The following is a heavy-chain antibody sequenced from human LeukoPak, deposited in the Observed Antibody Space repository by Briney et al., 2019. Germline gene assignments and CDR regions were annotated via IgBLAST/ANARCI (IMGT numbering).Heavy chain of an antibody. CDR2: IYSGGGT. Sequence: GGSLRLSCAASGFTVSSNYMSWVRQAPGKGLEWVSVIYSGGGTDYADSVKGRFTISRDTFKNTLYLQMNSLRAEDTAMYYCARDSSGWYYFDYWGQGTLVTVSS. J-gene: IGHJ4*02. CDR3: ARDSSGWYYFDY. V-gene: IGHV3-53*01. CDR1: GFTVSSNY. D-gene: IGHD6-19*01.